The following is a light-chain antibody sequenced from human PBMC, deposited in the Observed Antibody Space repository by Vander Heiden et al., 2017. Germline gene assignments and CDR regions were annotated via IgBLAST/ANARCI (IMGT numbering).Light chain of an antibody. CDR2: DDS. J-gene: IGLJ3*02. V-gene: IGLV3-21*02. CDR3: QVWDRSSDQRV. CDR1: NIGSKS. Sequence: SSVLTQPPSVAVAPGQTARITCGGNNIGSKSVHWYEQKPGQAPGLVVYDDSDLPSGIPERFSGSNSGSTATLTISRVEAGEEADYYCQVWDRSSDQRVFGGGTKLTVL.